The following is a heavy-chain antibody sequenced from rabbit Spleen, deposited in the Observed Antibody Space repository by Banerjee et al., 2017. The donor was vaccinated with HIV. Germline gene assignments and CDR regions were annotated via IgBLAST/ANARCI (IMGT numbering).Heavy chain of an antibody. D-gene: IGHD1-1*01. CDR1: GFSFSDRDV. CDR3: ARDLVGVIGWNFIL. V-gene: IGHV1S45*01. CDR2: INAATGKG. Sequence: QEQLEESGGDLVKPGASLTLTCTASGFSFSDRDVMCWVRQAPGKGLEWIACINAATGKGVYASWAKGRFAISKTSSTTVTLQMTSLTIADTATYFCARDLVGVIGWNFILWGPGTLVTVS. J-gene: IGHJ4*01.